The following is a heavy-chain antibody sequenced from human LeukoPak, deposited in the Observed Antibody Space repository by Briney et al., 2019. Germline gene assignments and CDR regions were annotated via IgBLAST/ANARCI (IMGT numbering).Heavy chain of an antibody. V-gene: IGHV4-31*03. Sequence: TLSLTCTVSGGSISSGGYYWSWIRQHPGKGLEWIGYIYYSGSTYYNPSLKSRVTISVDTSENQFSLKLSSVTAADTAVYYCARVGRGGYGLDYWGQGTLVTVSS. J-gene: IGHJ4*02. CDR1: GGSISSGGYY. CDR2: IYYSGST. CDR3: ARVGRGGYGLDY. D-gene: IGHD3-22*01.